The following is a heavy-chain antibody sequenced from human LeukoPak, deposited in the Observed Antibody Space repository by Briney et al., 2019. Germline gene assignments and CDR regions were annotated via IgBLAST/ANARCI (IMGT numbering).Heavy chain of an antibody. J-gene: IGHJ4*02. CDR1: GFTFNSYA. CDR2: ISYDGSNK. CDR3: ARDQLAYSGYDTLFDH. Sequence: PGGSLRLSCAASGFTFNSYAIHWVRQAPGKGLEWVAVISYDGSNKYYADSVKGRFTISRDNSKNTLYLQLNSLRPEDTAVYYCARDQLAYSGYDTLFDHWGQGTLVTVSS. D-gene: IGHD5-12*01. V-gene: IGHV3-30*04.